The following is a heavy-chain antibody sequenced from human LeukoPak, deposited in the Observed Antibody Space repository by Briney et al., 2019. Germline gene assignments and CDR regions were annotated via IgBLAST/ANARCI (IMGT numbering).Heavy chain of an antibody. CDR3: VRDVYYYDSSGYGYYFDY. V-gene: IGHV3-9*01. D-gene: IGHD3-22*01. CDR2: INWNSDSI. CDR1: GFTFDDYA. J-gene: IGHJ4*02. Sequence: GGSLRLSCAVSGFTFDDYAMHWVRQVPGKGLEWVSGINWNSDSIGYADSVKGRFTTSRDNAKNSLYLQMNSLRAEDTAVYYCVRDVYYYDSSGYGYYFDYWGQGTLVTVSS.